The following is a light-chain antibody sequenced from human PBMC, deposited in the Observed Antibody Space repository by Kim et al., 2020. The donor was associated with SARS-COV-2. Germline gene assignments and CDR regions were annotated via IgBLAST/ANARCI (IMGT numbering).Light chain of an antibody. CDR2: QNS. J-gene: IGLJ2*01. CDR3: QAWDSSTHVV. V-gene: IGLV3-1*01. Sequence: SYELTQPPSVSVSPGQTASITCSGDKLGNKYAFWYQQKPGQSPVLVIYQNSQRPSGIPERFSGSNSGNTATLTISGTQAMDEADYYCQAWDSSTHVVFGGGTQLTVL. CDR1: KLGNKY.